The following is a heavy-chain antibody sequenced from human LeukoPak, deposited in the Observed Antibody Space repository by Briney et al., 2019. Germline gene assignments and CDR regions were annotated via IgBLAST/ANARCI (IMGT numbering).Heavy chain of an antibody. CDR1: GFTFGVYA. V-gene: IGHV3-49*04. CDR2: IRSKSHGGTT. CDR3: TRGGVYMDV. J-gene: IGHJ6*03. Sequence: GGSLRLSCRTSGFTFGVYAMSWGRQAPGKGLEWVGFIRSKSHGGTTEYAVSVRGRFTISRDESKSIAYLQMNSLKTEDTAVYYCTRGGVYMDVWGKGTTVTVSS.